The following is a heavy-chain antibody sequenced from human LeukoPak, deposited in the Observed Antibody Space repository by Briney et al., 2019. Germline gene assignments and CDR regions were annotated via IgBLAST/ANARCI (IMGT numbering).Heavy chain of an antibody. Sequence: PGGSLRLSCAASGFTFSSYWMSWVRQAPGKGLEWVANIKQDGSEKYYVDSVKGRFTISRDNAKNSLYLQMNSLRAEDTAVYYCARVIRGRNIVVVPAAKWDYYYGMDVWGKGTTVTVSS. D-gene: IGHD2-2*01. CDR2: IKQDGSEK. V-gene: IGHV3-7*03. CDR1: GFTFSSYW. CDR3: ARVIRGRNIVVVPAAKWDYYYGMDV. J-gene: IGHJ6*04.